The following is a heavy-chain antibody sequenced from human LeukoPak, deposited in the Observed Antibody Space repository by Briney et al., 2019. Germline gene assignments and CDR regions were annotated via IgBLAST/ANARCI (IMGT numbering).Heavy chain of an antibody. V-gene: IGHV1-2*05. CDR2: INPYSGDT. D-gene: IGHD6-13*01. Sequence: ASVKVPCKASGYTFTGYHIHWVRQAPGQGLEWMGRINPYSGDTNFAQKFQGRVTMTRDTSITTAYMDLSSLTPDDTVVYFCARDQGSLTRSWYTGYWGQGTQVTVSS. CDR3: ARDQGSLTRSWYTGY. CDR1: GYTFTGYH. J-gene: IGHJ4*02.